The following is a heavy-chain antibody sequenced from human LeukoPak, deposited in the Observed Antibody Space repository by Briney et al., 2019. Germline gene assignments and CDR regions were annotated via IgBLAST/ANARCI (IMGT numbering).Heavy chain of an antibody. CDR1: GGSFSGYY. CDR2: INHSGST. J-gene: IGHJ5*02. Sequence: SSENLSLTCTVYGGSFSGYYWSWTRQPPGKGLEWSGEINHSGSTNYNPSLKSRVTISVDTSKNQFSLKLSSVTAADTAVYYCAYDFWSARGWFDPWGQGTLVTVSS. V-gene: IGHV4-34*01. CDR3: AYDFWSARGWFDP. D-gene: IGHD3-3*01.